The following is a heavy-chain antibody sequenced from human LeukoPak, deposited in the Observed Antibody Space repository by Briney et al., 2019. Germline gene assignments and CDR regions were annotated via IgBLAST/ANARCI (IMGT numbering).Heavy chain of an antibody. CDR2: ISNSGSSI. CDR3: AREKSGDFDY. D-gene: IGHD1-14*01. Sequence: GGSLRLSCAASGFTFSSYEMNWVRQAPGKGLEWVSYISNSGSSIYYADSVRGRFTISRDNAKKSLHLQMNSLRAEDTAVYYCAREKSGDFDYWGQGTLVTVSS. J-gene: IGHJ4*02. CDR1: GFTFSSYE. V-gene: IGHV3-48*03.